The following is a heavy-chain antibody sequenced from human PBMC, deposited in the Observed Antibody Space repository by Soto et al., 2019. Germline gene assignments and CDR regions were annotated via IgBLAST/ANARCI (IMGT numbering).Heavy chain of an antibody. D-gene: IGHD2-21*02. J-gene: IGHJ5*01. V-gene: IGHV4-4*07. Sequence: SETLSLTCTVFAGSINGYYWSWIRQPAGKGLEWIGRIYSSGTTNYNPSLKSRVTMSVDTSKDEFSLKLSSVTAADTGVYYCARGPYCGDNCYFDSWGQGTLVTVSS. CDR1: AGSINGYY. CDR2: IYSSGTT. CDR3: ARGPYCGDNCYFDS.